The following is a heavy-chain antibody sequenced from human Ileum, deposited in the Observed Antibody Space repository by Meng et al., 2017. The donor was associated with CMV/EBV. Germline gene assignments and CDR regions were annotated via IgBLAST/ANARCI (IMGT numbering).Heavy chain of an antibody. Sequence: CKASGYSFLSYDINWVRQATGQGLEWMGWMNPNTGNTGFAQKFQGRVTLTKNTSITTVYMELSSLRSEDTAVYYCVRAYRRTYCGDYWGQGTLVTVS. CDR2: MNPNTGNT. J-gene: IGHJ4*02. D-gene: IGHD3-16*02. V-gene: IGHV1-8*01. CDR1: GYSFLSYD. CDR3: VRAYRRTYCGDY.